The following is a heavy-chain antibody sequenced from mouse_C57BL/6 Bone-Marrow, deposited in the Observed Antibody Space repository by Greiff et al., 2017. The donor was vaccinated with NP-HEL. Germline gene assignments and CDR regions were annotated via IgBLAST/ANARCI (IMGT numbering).Heavy chain of an antibody. V-gene: IGHV1-5*01. CDR1: GYTFTSYW. D-gene: IGHD1-1*01. J-gene: IGHJ1*03. CDR2: IYPGNSDT. CDR3: TRSYGSSHWYFDV. Sequence: VQLQQSGTVLARPGASVKMSCTTSGYTFTSYWMHWVKQRPGQGLEWIGAIYPGNSDTSYNQKFKGKAKLTAVTSASTAYMELSSLTNEDSAVYYCTRSYGSSHWYFDVWGTGTTVTVSS.